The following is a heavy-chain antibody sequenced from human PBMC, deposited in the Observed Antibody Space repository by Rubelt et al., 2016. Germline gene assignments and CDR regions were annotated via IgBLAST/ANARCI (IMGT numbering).Heavy chain of an antibody. J-gene: IGHJ5*02. Sequence: QVQLQQWGTGLLKPSETLSLTCAVHGGSLSGYYWSWIRQVPVKGLEWIGEINRRGTTNFNPSLKSRLTMSLDTAENQFSLKLTAVTAAATAAYDCAIVFKDFDPWGQGTLVTVSS. CDR2: INRRGTT. D-gene: IGHD5/OR15-5a*01. CDR3: AIVFKDFDP. V-gene: IGHV4-34*01. CDR1: GGSLSGYY.